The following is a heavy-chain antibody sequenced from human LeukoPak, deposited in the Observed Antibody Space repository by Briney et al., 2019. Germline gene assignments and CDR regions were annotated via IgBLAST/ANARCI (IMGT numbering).Heavy chain of an antibody. Sequence: GGSLRLSCAASGFTFDDYAMHWVRQAPGKGLEWVSGISWNSGSIGYADSVKGRFTISRDNGKNSLYLQMNSLRAEDTAVYYCARAIDYWGQGTLVTVSS. CDR1: GFTFDDYA. CDR3: ARAIDY. V-gene: IGHV3-9*01. J-gene: IGHJ4*02. CDR2: ISWNSGSI.